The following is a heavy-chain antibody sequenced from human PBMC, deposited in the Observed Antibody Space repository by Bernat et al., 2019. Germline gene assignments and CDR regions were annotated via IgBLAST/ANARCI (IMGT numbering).Heavy chain of an antibody. CDR1: GFTFSSYW. Sequence: EVQLVESGGGLVQPGGSLRLSCAASGFTFSSYWVSWVRQAPGKGLEWVANIKQDGSEKYYVDSVKGRFTISRDNAKNSLYLQMNSLRAEDTAVYYCASDPLHYFDYWGQGTLVTVSS. CDR2: IKQDGSEK. V-gene: IGHV3-7*03. CDR3: ASDPLHYFDY. J-gene: IGHJ4*02.